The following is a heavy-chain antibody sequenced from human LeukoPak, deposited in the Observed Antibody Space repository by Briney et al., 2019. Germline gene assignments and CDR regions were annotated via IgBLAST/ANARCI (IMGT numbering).Heavy chain of an antibody. J-gene: IGHJ3*02. CDR1: GGSISSGSYY. CDR3: ARRTDYSNYPNLDAFDI. D-gene: IGHD4-11*01. CDR2: IYTSGST. V-gene: IGHV4-61*02. Sequence: SETLSLTCTVSGGSISSGSYYWSWIRQPAGKGLEWIGRIYTSGSTNYNPSLKSRVTISVDTSKNQFSLKLSSVTAADTAVYYCARRTDYSNYPNLDAFDIWGQGTMVTVSS.